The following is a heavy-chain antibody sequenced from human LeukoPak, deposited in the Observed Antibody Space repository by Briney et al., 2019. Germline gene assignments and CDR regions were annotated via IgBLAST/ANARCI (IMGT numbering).Heavy chain of an antibody. Sequence: GASVKVSCKASGDSISNFAVSWVRQAPGQGLEWMGGIIPIFSTAHYAQKFQGRVTITADESTSTTYMELSSLKSEDTAIYYCTTRSCGTGACSSSFYYYYGLHFWGQGTTVSVSS. CDR3: TTRSCGTGACSSSFYYYYGLHF. CDR1: GDSISNFA. J-gene: IGHJ6*02. D-gene: IGHD3-16*01. V-gene: IGHV1-69*13. CDR2: IIPIFSTA.